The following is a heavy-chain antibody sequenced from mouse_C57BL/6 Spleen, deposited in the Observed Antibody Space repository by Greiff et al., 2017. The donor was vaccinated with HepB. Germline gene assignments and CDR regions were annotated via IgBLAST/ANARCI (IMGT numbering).Heavy chain of an antibody. CDR1: GFTFSSYA. V-gene: IGHV5-4*03. J-gene: IGHJ2*01. Sequence: EVKLMESGGGLVKPGGSLKLSCAASGFTFSSYAMSWVRQTPEKRLEWVATISDGGSYTYYPDNVKGRFTISRDNAKNNLYLQMSHLKSEDTAMYYCASHHTKDYFDYWGQGTTLTVSS. CDR2: ISDGGSYT. CDR3: ASHHTKDYFDY. D-gene: IGHD5-1-1*01.